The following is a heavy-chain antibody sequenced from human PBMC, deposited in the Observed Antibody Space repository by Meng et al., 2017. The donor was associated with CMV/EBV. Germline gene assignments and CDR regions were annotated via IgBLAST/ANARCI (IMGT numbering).Heavy chain of an antibody. J-gene: IGHJ6*02. D-gene: IGHD3-3*01. CDR1: GGPFSSYA. V-gene: IGHV1-69*05. CDR2: IIPIFGTA. CDR3: ARDIKGSGTYYYYGMDV. Sequence: SAMVSCKASGGPFSSYAINWVRQAPGQGPEWMGGIIPIFGTANYAQKYQDRDTITTDESTSTAYMELSSLRSEDTAVYYCARDIKGSGTYYYYGMDVWGQGTTVTVSS.